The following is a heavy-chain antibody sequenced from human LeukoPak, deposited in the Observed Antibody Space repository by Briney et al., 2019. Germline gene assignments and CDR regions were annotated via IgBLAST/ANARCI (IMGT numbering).Heavy chain of an antibody. CDR1: GFRVSTHY. D-gene: IGHD1-26*01. V-gene: IGHV3-53*01. CDR2: IYNTGRT. J-gene: IGHJ4*02. CDR3: ARVRDGVYSGSYFDY. Sequence: GGSLRLSCAASGFRVSTHYMSWVRQAPGKGLEWVSVIYNTGRTYYADSVKGRFTISIDNSKNTLFLQMNSLRADDTAVYYCARVRDGVYSGSYFDYWGQGTLATVSS.